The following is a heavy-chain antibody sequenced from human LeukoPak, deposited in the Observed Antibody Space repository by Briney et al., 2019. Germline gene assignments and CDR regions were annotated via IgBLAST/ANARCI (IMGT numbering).Heavy chain of an antibody. CDR3: ARGHFGSWFDP. D-gene: IGHD3-10*01. Sequence: SETLSLTCTVSGGSISSSSYYWGWIRQPPGKGLEWIGSIYYSGSTYYNPSLKSRVTISVDTSKNQFSLKLSSVTAADTAVYYCARGHFGSWFDPWGQGTLVTVSS. CDR1: GGSISSSSYY. V-gene: IGHV4-39*07. CDR2: IYYSGST. J-gene: IGHJ5*02.